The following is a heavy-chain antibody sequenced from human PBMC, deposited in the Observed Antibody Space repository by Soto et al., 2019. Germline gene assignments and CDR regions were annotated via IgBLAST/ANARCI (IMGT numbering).Heavy chain of an antibody. CDR1: GFTFSSYA. V-gene: IGHV3-23*01. CDR3: AKVPIPRNGMDV. D-gene: IGHD2-2*02. Sequence: LRLSCAASGFTFSSYAMSWVRQAPGKGLEWVSAISGSGGSTYYADSVKGRFTISRDNSKNTLYLQMNSLRAEDTAVYYCAKVPIPRNGMDVWGQGTTVTVSS. J-gene: IGHJ6*02. CDR2: ISGSGGST.